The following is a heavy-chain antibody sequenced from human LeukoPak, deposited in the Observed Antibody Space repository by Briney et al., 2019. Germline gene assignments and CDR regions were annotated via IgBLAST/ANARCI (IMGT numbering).Heavy chain of an antibody. Sequence: ASVKVSCKASGYTFTGYYMHWVRQAPGQGLEWMGWINPNSGGTNYAQKFQGRVTMTRDTSISTAYMELSSLRSDDTAVYYCASPGSSYDVLTGPGYCDYWGEGTLDTVSS. V-gene: IGHV1-2*02. CDR2: INPNSGGT. J-gene: IGHJ4*02. D-gene: IGHD3-9*01. CDR1: GYTFTGYY. CDR3: ASPGSSYDVLTGPGYCDY.